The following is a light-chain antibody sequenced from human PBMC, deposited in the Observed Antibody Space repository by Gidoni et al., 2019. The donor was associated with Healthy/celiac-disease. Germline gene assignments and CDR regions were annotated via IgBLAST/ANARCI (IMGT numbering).Light chain of an antibody. CDR3: QQYYSTPP. V-gene: IGKV4-1*01. Sequence: DIVMTQSPDSLAVSLGERATINCKSSQSVLYSSNNKNYLAWYQQKPGQPPKLLIYWASTRESGVPDRFSGSGSGTDFTLTISSLQAEDVAVYYCQQYYSTPPFXPXTKVDIK. J-gene: IGKJ3*01. CDR1: QSVLYSSNNKNY. CDR2: WAS.